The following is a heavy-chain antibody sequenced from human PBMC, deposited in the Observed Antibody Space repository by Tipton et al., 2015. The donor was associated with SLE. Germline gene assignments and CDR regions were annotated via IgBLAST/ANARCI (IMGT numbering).Heavy chain of an antibody. D-gene: IGHD2-15*01. J-gene: IGHJ6*03. CDR3: ARGVGYCSGGSCYGAYYYMDV. Sequence: QLVQSGAEVKKPGESLKISCKGSGYSFTSYWIGWVRQMPGKGLEWMGIIYPGDSDTRYSPSFQGQVTISADKSISTAYLQWSSLKASDTAMYYCARGVGYCSGGSCYGAYYYMDVWGKGTTVTVSS. CDR1: GYSFTSYW. CDR2: IYPGDSDT. V-gene: IGHV5-51*03.